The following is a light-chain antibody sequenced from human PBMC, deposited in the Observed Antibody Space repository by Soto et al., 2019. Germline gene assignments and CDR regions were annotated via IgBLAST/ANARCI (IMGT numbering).Light chain of an antibody. V-gene: IGKV3-20*01. CDR3: QQYGGSPQT. CDR1: QSVSNNY. Sequence: EIVLTQSPDTLSLSPGERATLSCTASQSVSNNYLAWYQKKPGQAPRLLIYGASSRAAGIPDRFSGSGSGTDFTLTISRVGPEDSVVYYCQQYGGSPQTFGPGTKVEIK. J-gene: IGKJ1*01. CDR2: GAS.